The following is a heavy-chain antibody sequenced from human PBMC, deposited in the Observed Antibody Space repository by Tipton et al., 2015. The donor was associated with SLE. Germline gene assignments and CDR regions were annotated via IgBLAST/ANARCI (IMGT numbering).Heavy chain of an antibody. V-gene: IGHV4-34*01. CDR1: GGSFSGYY. CDR2: INHSGST. J-gene: IGHJ4*02. CDR3: ARGLYGDEPGY. D-gene: IGHD4-17*01. Sequence: TLSLTCAVYGGSFSGYYCRWVRQPPGEGVGWVGEINHSGSTNYNPSLKSRVTISVDTSKNQFSLKLTSLTAADTAVYYCARGLYGDEPGYWGQGTLVTVSS.